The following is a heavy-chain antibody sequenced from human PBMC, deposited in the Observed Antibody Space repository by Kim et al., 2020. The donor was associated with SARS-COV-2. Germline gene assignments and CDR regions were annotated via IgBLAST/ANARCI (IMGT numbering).Heavy chain of an antibody. CDR3: ARAQNSGAAAGRVNWFDP. D-gene: IGHD6-13*01. J-gene: IGHJ5*02. V-gene: IGHV1-69*01. Sequence: QGRVTITADESTSTAYMELSSLRSEDTAVYYCARAQNSGAAAGRVNWFDPWGQGTLVTVSS.